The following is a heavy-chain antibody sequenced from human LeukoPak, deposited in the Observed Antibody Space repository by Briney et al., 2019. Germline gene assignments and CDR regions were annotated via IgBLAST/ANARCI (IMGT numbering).Heavy chain of an antibody. Sequence: PGGSLRLSCAASGFTVSSNYMSWVRQAPGKGLEWVSVIYSGGSTYYADSVKGRFTISRDNSKNTLYLQMNSLRAEDTAVYYCASRITMIVVSGYWGQGTLVTVSS. D-gene: IGHD3-22*01. J-gene: IGHJ4*02. V-gene: IGHV3-66*01. CDR1: GFTVSSNY. CDR2: IYSGGST. CDR3: ASRITMIVVSGY.